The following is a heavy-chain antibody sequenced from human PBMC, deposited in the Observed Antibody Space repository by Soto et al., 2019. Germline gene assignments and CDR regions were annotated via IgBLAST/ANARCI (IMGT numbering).Heavy chain of an antibody. D-gene: IGHD2-2*01. CDR2: ISHSGTT. Sequence: QVQVQQWGAGLLKPSETLSLTCAVYGGSFSGYYWTWIRQTPGKGLEWIGEISHSGTTNYKPSLKSRVTISVDPSKKQFSLNLTSVTAADSGVYYCSRGECSSVYCFTRWALDIWGQGTVVTVSS. CDR1: GGSFSGYY. V-gene: IGHV4-34*01. J-gene: IGHJ3*02. CDR3: SRGECSSVYCFTRWALDI.